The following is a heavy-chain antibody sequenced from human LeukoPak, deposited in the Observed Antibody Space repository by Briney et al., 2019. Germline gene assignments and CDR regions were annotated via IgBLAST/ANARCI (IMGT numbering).Heavy chain of an antibody. Sequence: SETLSLTCAVYGGSFSGYYWSWIRQPPGKGLEWIGEINHSGSTNYNPSLKSRVTILVDTSKNQFSLKLSSVTAADTAVYYCARHDYGDYKGLDYWGQGTLVTVSS. CDR1: GGSFSGYY. V-gene: IGHV4-34*01. D-gene: IGHD4-17*01. CDR3: ARHDYGDYKGLDY. J-gene: IGHJ4*02. CDR2: INHSGST.